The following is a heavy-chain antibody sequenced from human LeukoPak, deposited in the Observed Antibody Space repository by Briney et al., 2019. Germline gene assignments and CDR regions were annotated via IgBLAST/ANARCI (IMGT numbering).Heavy chain of an antibody. CDR1: GFTFSSYS. CDR2: ISSSGSYK. D-gene: IGHD4-23*01. CDR3: ARDLDYGGNFYFDY. V-gene: IGHV3-21*01. J-gene: IGHJ4*02. Sequence: GGSLRLSCAASGFTFSSYSMNWVRQAPGKGLEGVSSISSSGSYKYYADSVKGRFTISRDNAKNSLYLQMNSLRAEDTAVYYCARDLDYGGNFYFDYWGQGTLVTVSS.